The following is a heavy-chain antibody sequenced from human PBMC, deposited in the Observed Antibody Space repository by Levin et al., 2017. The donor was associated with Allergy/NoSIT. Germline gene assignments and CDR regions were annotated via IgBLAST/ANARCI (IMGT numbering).Heavy chain of an antibody. CDR2: ISYDGSNK. J-gene: IGHJ4*02. CDR3: AKGDGQGLGCDY. D-gene: IGHD6-19*01. V-gene: IGHV3-30*18. CDR1: GFTFSSYG. Sequence: GGSLRLSCAASGFTFSSYGMHWVRQAPGKGLEWVAVISYDGSNKYYADSVKGRFTISRDNSKNTLYLQMNSLRAEDTAVYYCAKGDGQGLGCDYWGQGTLVTVSS.